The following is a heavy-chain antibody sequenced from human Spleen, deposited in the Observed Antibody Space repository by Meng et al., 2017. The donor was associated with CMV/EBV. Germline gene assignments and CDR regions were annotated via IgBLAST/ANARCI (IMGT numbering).Heavy chain of an antibody. Sequence: FSYYYMIWIPPAPGKGLEWVSYISSSGSFIKYADSVKGRFTISRDNAENSLYLQMNNLTAEDTAVYYCAKAAGLGVVILSLYFFDYWGQGTLVTVSS. V-gene: IGHV3-11*04. J-gene: IGHJ4*02. CDR2: ISSSGSFI. CDR3: AKAAGLGVVILSLYFFDY. CDR1: FSYYY. D-gene: IGHD3-3*01.